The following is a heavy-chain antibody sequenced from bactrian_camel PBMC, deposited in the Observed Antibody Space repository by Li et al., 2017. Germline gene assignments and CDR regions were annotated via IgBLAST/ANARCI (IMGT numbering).Heavy chain of an antibody. CDR3: ATEGPDIVATRCESESVYVV. CDR1: GDVNSTDC. D-gene: IGHD2*01. J-gene: IGHJ4*01. V-gene: IGHV3S53*01. Sequence: HVQLVESGGGSVQAGGSLRLSCAASGDVNSTDCMGWFRQRPGQGREAVATIYNSGSTRYADSVKGRFTISQDDAKNTLYLQMNNLKPEDTAVYYCATEGPDIVATRCESESVYVVWGQGTQVTVS. CDR2: IYNSGST.